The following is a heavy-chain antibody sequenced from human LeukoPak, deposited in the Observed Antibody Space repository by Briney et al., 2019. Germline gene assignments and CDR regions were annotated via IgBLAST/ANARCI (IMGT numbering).Heavy chain of an antibody. CDR1: GFTFSSYG. CDR3: AKEERGVVPAAILLYCYYYMDV. CDR2: IWYDGSNK. Sequence: GGSLRLSCAASGFTFSSYGMHWVRQAPGKGLEWVAVIWYDGSNKYYADSVKGRFTISRDNSKNTLYLQMNSLRAEDAAVYYCAKEERGVVPAAILLYCYYYMDVWGKGTTVTVSS. D-gene: IGHD2-2*01. V-gene: IGHV3-30*02. J-gene: IGHJ6*03.